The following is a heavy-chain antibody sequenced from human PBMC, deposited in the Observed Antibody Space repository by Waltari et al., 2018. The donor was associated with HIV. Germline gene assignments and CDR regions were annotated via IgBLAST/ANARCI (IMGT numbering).Heavy chain of an antibody. D-gene: IGHD2-8*01. V-gene: IGHV4-34*01. CDR1: GGPFPHYH. CDR3: ARGRPPGMLTLDSEWWTGWYFDL. CDR2: INRGGRT. J-gene: IGHJ2*01. Sequence: QVQLQPLAARLLQPSETLSPTFRVPGGPFPHYHWLWIGQSPGKGLGWIGEINRGGRTNYNPSLKSRPTISADTSKNECSLRLKSMTVADTAIYFCARGRPPGMLTLDSEWWTGWYFDLWGRGTLITVSS.